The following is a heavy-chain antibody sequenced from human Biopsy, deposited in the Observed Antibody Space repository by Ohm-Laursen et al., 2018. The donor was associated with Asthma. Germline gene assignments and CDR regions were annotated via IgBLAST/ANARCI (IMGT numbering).Heavy chain of an antibody. V-gene: IGHV1-24*01. J-gene: IGHJ4*02. CDR2: HDHEEGGT. D-gene: IGHD4-17*01. CDR3: ASDFPKDYVRYNFQF. Sequence: ASVKVSCKISGYSIADLSMHWVRQAPGQGLEWMGGHDHEEGGTVNARRFQGRVTMTEDTSTDTAYMELSSLSSDDTAVYYCASDFPKDYVRYNFQFWGQGTLVTVSS. CDR1: GYSIADLS.